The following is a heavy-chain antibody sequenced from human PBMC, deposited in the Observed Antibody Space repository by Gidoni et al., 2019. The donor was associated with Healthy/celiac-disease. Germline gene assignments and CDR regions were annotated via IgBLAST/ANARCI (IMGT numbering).Heavy chain of an antibody. CDR1: GFSLSTSGVG. V-gene: IGHV2-5*02. CDR3: AHTPEGYYDILTGYYTYYFDY. J-gene: IGHJ4*02. Sequence: QITLKESGPTLVKPTQTLTLTCTFSGFSLSTSGVGVGWIRQPPGKALEWLALIYWDDDKRYSPSLKSRLTITKDTSKNQVVLTMTNMDPVDTATYYCAHTPEGYYDILTGYYTYYFDYWGQGTLVTVSS. CDR2: IYWDDDK. D-gene: IGHD3-9*01.